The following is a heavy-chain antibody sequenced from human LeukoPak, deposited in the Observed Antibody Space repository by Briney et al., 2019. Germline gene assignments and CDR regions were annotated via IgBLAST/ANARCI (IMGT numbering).Heavy chain of an antibody. Sequence: RAGGSLSLSCAPSGFTFSSYAMTWVRQAPGGGREWVSDISASGGSTYYADSVKGRFTISRPNSKNTLHLQINSLRAEDTAVYYCAELPDSSAYYYYFDFWGWGTLVAVTA. CDR2: ISASGGST. J-gene: IGHJ4*02. CDR3: AELPDSSAYYYYFDF. CDR1: GFTFSSYA. V-gene: IGHV3-23*01. D-gene: IGHD3-22*01.